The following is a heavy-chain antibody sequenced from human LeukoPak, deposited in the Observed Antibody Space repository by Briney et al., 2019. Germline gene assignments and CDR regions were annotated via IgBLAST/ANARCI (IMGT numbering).Heavy chain of an antibody. CDR1: GGSISSSSYY. CDR3: AGRPNWFDP. CDR2: IYYSGST. J-gene: IGHJ5*02. V-gene: IGHV4-39*01. Sequence: SETLSLTCTVSGGSISSSSYYWGWIRQPPGKGLEWIGSIYYSGSTYYNPSLKSRVTISVDTSKNQFSLKLSSVTAADTAVYYCAGRPNWFDPWGQGTLVTVSS.